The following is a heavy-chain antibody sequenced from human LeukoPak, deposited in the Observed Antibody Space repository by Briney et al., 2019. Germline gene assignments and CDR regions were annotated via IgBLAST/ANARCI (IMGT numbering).Heavy chain of an antibody. D-gene: IGHD3-3*01. V-gene: IGHV4-61*02. J-gene: IGHJ4*02. CDR1: GGSVSSGSYY. CDR3: GREKSWSEVDH. Sequence: SETLSLTCTVSGGSVSSGSYYWSWIRQPAGRGLEWIGRIYTSGSTDYNPSLKSRVTISADTSKNQFSLKLSSVTAADTAVYYCGREKSWSEVDHWGQGTLVTVSS. CDR2: IYTSGST.